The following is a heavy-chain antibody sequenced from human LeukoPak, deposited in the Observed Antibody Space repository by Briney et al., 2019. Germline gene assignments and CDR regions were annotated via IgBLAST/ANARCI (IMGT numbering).Heavy chain of an antibody. CDR2: INPNSGGT. J-gene: IGHJ4*02. CDR1: GYTFTGYY. CDR3: ARVGYYDSSGANGDY. Sequence: ASVKVSCKASGYTFTGYYMHWVGQAPGQGLEWMGRINPNSGGTNYAQKFQGRVTMTRDTSISTAYMELSRLRTDDTAVYYCARVGYYDSSGANGDYWGQGTLVTVSS. V-gene: IGHV1-2*06. D-gene: IGHD3-22*01.